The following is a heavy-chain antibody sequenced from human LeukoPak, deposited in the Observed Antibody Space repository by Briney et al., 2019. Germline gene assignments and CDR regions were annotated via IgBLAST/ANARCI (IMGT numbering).Heavy chain of an antibody. D-gene: IGHD6-13*01. V-gene: IGHV4-39*07. CDR2: INHSGST. J-gene: IGHJ4*02. CDR3: ARVNSSSWYVDY. Sequence: SETLSLTCTVSGGSISSGGYYWSWIRQPPGKGLEWIGEINHSGSTNYNPSLKSRVTISVDTSKNQFSLKLGSVTAADTAVYYCARVNSSSWYVDYWGQGTLVTVSS. CDR1: GGSISSGGYY.